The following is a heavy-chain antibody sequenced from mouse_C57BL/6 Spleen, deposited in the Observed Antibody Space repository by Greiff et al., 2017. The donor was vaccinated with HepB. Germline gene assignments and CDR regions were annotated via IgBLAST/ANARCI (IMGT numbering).Heavy chain of an antibody. CDR2: INPNYGTT. J-gene: IGHJ3*01. CDR3: ASTVVATKSWFAY. D-gene: IGHD1-1*01. V-gene: IGHV1-39*01. Sequence: VQLQQSGPELVKPGASVKISCKASGYSFTDYNMNWVKQSNGKSLEWIGVINPNYGTTSYNQKFKGKATLTADQSSSTAYMELNSLTSEDSAVYYCASTVVATKSWFAYWGQGTLVTVSA. CDR1: GYSFTDYN.